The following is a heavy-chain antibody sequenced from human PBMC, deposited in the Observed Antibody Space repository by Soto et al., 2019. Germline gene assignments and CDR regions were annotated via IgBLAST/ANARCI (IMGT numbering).Heavy chain of an antibody. V-gene: IGHV4-59*01. CDR2: IYYSGST. CDR3: ARDGIFGVATPYYYGMDV. CDR1: GGSISSYY. J-gene: IGHJ6*02. D-gene: IGHD3-3*01. Sequence: SETLSLTCTVSGGSISSYYWSWIRQPPGKGLEWIGYIYYSGSTNYNPSLKSRVTISVDTSKNQFSLKLSSVTAADTAVYYCARDGIFGVATPYYYGMDVWGQGTTVTVS.